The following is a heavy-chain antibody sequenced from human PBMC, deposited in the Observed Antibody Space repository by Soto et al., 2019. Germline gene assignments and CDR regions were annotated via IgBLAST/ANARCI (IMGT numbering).Heavy chain of an antibody. J-gene: IGHJ4*02. CDR2: ARNKVNDYTT. Sequence: EVQLVESGGGLVQPGGSLRLSCAASGFTFSDHHMDWVRQAPGKGLEWVGRARNKVNDYTTANAASVKGRFTISRDDSKNSLSLQMNSLKTEDTAVYFCARLMGTSFDLWGQGTLGTGSS. D-gene: IGHD2-8*01. V-gene: IGHV3-72*01. CDR1: GFTFSDHH. CDR3: ARLMGTSFDL.